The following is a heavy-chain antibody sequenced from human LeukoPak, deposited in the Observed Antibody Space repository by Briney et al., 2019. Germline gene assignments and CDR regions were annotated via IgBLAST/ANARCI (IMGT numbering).Heavy chain of an antibody. CDR1: GGSISSGSYY. D-gene: IGHD5-24*01. CDR3: ARAPVGMASRFDY. V-gene: IGHV4-61*02. Sequence: PSETLSLTCTVSGGSISSGSYYWSWIRQPDGKELEWIGRMYTSGSTNYNPSLKSRVTISVHTSKNQLSLKLTSVTAADTAVYYCARAPVGMASRFDYWGQGTLVTVSS. CDR2: MYTSGST. J-gene: IGHJ4*02.